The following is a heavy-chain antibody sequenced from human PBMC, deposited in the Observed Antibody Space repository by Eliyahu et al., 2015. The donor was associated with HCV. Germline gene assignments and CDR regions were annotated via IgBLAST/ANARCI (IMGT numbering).Heavy chain of an antibody. Sequence: EVQLLESGGGLVQPGGSLRLSCAASGFTFSSYAMSWVRQAPGKGLEWVSGISGSGGTTYHADSVKGRFTISRDNSKNTLYLQMNSLRAEDTAVYYCAKTSLEGSSRGPAYFDYWGQGTLVTVSS. CDR3: AKTSLEGSSRGPAYFDY. CDR2: ISGSGGTT. V-gene: IGHV3-23*01. D-gene: IGHD1-1*01. J-gene: IGHJ4*02. CDR1: GFTFSSYA.